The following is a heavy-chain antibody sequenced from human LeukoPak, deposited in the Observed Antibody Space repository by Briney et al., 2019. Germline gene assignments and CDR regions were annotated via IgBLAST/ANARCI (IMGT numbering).Heavy chain of an antibody. J-gene: IGHJ4*02. CDR3: ARTYYYDSSGYGEPDY. Sequence: ASVKVSCKASGYTFTGYYMHWVRQAPGQGLEWMGWINPNSGGTNYAQKFQGRVTMTRDTSISTAYMELSRLRSDDTAVYYCARTYYYDSSGYGEPDYWGQGTLVTVSS. CDR2: INPNSGGT. V-gene: IGHV1-2*02. D-gene: IGHD3-22*01. CDR1: GYTFTGYY.